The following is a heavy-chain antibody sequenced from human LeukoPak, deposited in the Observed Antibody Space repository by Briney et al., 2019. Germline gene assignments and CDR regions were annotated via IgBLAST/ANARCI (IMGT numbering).Heavy chain of an antibody. D-gene: IGHD6-19*01. CDR2: IYYSGST. CDR1: GGSISSSCYY. Sequence: SETLSLTCTVSGGSISSSCYYWGWIRQPPGKGLEWIGSIYYSGSTYYNPSLKSRVTISVDTSKNQFSLKLSSVTAADTAVYYCARMVSSGWLNWFDPWGQGTLVTVSS. J-gene: IGHJ5*02. V-gene: IGHV4-39*01. CDR3: ARMVSSGWLNWFDP.